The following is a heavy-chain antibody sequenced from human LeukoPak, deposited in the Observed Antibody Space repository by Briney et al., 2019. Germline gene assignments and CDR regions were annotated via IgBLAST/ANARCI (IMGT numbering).Heavy chain of an antibody. CDR3: ARRWELLYWFDP. CDR1: GYSLSSGYY. D-gene: IGHD1-26*01. Sequence: LETLSLTRAVSGYSLSSGYYWGLIRPPPRKGVGGVGSIYHSGSTYYNPSLKSRVTISVDTSKNQFSLKLSSVTAADTAVYYCARRWELLYWFDPWGQGTLVTVSS. V-gene: IGHV4-38-2*01. J-gene: IGHJ5*02. CDR2: IYHSGST.